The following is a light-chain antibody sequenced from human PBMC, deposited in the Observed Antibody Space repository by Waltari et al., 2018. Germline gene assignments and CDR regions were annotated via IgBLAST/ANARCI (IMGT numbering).Light chain of an antibody. J-gene: IGLJ1*01. CDR2: EVS. CDR3: SSYTNTRIYV. Sequence: QSALTQPASVSGSPGQSITISCTRPSGDVGGYNLASWSQHHPGQAPKLMIYEVSERPLGVSNRFTGSKSGGTASLTISGLQADDEADYYCSSYTNTRIYVFGTGTKVTVL. V-gene: IGLV2-14*02. CDR1: SGDVGGYNL.